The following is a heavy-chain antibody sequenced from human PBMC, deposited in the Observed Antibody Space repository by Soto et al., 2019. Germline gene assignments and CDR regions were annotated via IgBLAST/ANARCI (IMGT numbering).Heavy chain of an antibody. V-gene: IGHV3-72*01. J-gene: IGHJ3*02. Sequence: GGSLRLSCAASGFTFSDHYMGWVRQAPGKGLEWVGRTRNKANSYTTEYAASVKGRFTISRDDSKNSLYLQMNSLKTEDTAVYYCAAAAGRGTINAFDIWGQGTMVTVSS. CDR1: GFTFSDHY. CDR3: AAAAGRGTINAFDI. CDR2: TRNKANSYTT. D-gene: IGHD6-13*01.